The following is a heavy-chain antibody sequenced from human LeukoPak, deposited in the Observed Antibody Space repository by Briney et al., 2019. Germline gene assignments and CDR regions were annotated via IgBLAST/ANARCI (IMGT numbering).Heavy chain of an antibody. V-gene: IGHV1-18*01. Sequence: ASVKVSCKASGYTFTSYGISWVRQAPGQGLEWMGWISAYNGNTNYAQKLQGRVTMTTDTSTSTAYMELRSLRSDDTAVYYCARTIAPYYYDSSGLNPPSDPWGQGTLVTVSS. CDR3: ARTIAPYYYDSSGLNPPSDP. CDR1: GYTFTSYG. J-gene: IGHJ5*02. D-gene: IGHD3-22*01. CDR2: ISAYNGNT.